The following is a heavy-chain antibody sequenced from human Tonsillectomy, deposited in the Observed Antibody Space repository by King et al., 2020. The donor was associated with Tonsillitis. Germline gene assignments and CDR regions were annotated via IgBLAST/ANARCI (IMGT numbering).Heavy chain of an antibody. CDR1: GFTFGSYW. Sequence: VQLVESGGGLVQPGGSLRLSCAASGFTFGSYWMSWVRRTPGKGLQWVANIKEDGREEHYVDSVNGRFTISRDNAKNSVFLQMNSLRAEDTGVYYCARDAPYDSSGYHYWGQGTLVTVSS. D-gene: IGHD3-22*01. V-gene: IGHV3-7*01. J-gene: IGHJ4*02. CDR3: ARDAPYDSSGYHY. CDR2: IKEDGREE.